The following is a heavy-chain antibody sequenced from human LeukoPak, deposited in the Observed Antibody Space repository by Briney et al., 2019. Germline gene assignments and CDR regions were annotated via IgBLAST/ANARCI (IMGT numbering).Heavy chain of an antibody. CDR3: ARTVTTPLFDY. V-gene: IGHV4-38-2*02. J-gene: IGHJ4*02. CDR1: GGSISSYY. CDR2: IYHSGST. D-gene: IGHD4-17*01. Sequence: PSETLSLTCTVSGGSISSYYWGWIRQPPGKGLEWIGSIYHSGSTYYNPSLKSRVTISLDTSKNQFSLKLSSVTAADTAVYYCARTVTTPLFDYWGQGTLVTVSS.